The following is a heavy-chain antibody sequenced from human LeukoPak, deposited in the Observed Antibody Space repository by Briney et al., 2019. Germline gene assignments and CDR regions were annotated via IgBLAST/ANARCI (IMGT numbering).Heavy chain of an antibody. V-gene: IGHV4-31*03. CDR3: ARGGTTSNYYYYGMDV. CDR1: GGSISSGGYY. D-gene: IGHD1-7*01. Sequence: SETLSLTCTVSGGSISSGGYYWSWIRQHPGTGLEWIGYIYYSGSTYYNPSLKSRVTISVDTSKNQFSLKLSSVTAADTAVYYCARGGTTSNYYYYGMDVWGQGTTVTVSS. J-gene: IGHJ6*02. CDR2: IYYSGST.